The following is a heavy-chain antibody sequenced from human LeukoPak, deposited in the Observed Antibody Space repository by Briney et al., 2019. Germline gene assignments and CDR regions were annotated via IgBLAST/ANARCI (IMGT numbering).Heavy chain of an antibody. Sequence: GGSLRLSCAASGFTFSSYAMSWVRQTPGKGLEWVSTISGSGGSTYYADTVKGRFTISSDDSQNTLYLQMNSLRAEDTAPYYCAKDRYPGYYDYWGQGTLVSVSS. D-gene: IGHD2/OR15-2a*01. V-gene: IGHV3-23*01. CDR2: ISGSGGST. CDR3: AKDRYPGYYDY. J-gene: IGHJ4*02. CDR1: GFTFSSYA.